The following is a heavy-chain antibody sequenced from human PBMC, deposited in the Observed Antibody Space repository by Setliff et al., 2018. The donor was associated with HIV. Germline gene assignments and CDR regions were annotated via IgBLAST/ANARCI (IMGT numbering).Heavy chain of an antibody. Sequence: GASVKVSCKTSGGTFSSYAISWVRQAPGQGLEWMGGIIPVFGTTNYAQKFQGRVTITADESMTTAYMELSSLRSEDTALYYCARDGLLMTGIRFDYWGQGTLVTVS. CDR3: ARDGLLMTGIRFDY. V-gene: IGHV1-69*13. D-gene: IGHD3-9*01. J-gene: IGHJ4*02. CDR1: GGTFSSYA. CDR2: IIPVFGTT.